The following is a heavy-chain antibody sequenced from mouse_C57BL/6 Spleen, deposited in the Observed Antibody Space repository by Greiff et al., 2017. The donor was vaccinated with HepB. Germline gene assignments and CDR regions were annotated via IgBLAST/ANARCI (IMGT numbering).Heavy chain of an antibody. CDR3: AGDYGRRGY. CDR1: GYTFTSYW. Sequence: VQLQQPGAELVKPGASVKLSCKASGYTFTSYWMQWVKQRPGQGLEWIGEIDPSDSHTNYNQKFKGKATLTVDTSSSTAYMQLSSLTSEDSAGYYCAGDYGRRGYWGQGTTLTVSS. J-gene: IGHJ2*01. V-gene: IGHV1-50*01. D-gene: IGHD1-1*01. CDR2: IDPSDSHT.